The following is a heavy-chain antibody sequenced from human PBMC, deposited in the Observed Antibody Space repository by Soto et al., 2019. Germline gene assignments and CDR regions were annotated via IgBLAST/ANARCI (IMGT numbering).Heavy chain of an antibody. D-gene: IGHD5-12*01. Sequence: QVQLQQWGAGLLKPSETLSLTCAVYGGSFSGYYWSWIRQPPGQGLEWIGEINHSGSTNYNPSLKKRVTISVDTSKNQFSLKLSSVTAADTAVYYCARGVNRWIYYYGMDVWGQGTTVTVSS. CDR1: GGSFSGYY. J-gene: IGHJ6*02. V-gene: IGHV4-34*01. CDR3: ARGVNRWIYYYGMDV. CDR2: INHSGST.